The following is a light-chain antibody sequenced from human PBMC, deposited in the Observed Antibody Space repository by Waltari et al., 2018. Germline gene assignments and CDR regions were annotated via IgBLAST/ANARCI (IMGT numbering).Light chain of an antibody. CDR3: HQYYSIPYT. Sequence: DIVMTQSPYSLAGPLGERATIHCQSSQSVLYSSNNKNYLAWYQQKPGQPPKLLIYWASTRESGVPDRFSGSGSGTDFTLTISSLQAEDVAVYYCHQYYSIPYTFGQGTKLEIK. CDR1: QSVLYSSNNKNY. J-gene: IGKJ2*01. CDR2: WAS. V-gene: IGKV4-1*01.